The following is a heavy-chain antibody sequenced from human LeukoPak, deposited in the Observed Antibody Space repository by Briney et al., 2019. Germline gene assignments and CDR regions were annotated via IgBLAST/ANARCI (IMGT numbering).Heavy chain of an antibody. CDR2: IIPIFGTA. CDR1: GGTFSSYA. CDR3: ARRYCTNGVCHFDY. Sequence: EASVKVSCEASGGTFSSYAISWVRQAPGQGLEWMGGIIPIFGTANYAQKFQGRVTITADESTSTAYMELSSLRSEDTAVYYCARRYCTNGVCHFDYWGQGTLVTVSS. J-gene: IGHJ4*02. D-gene: IGHD2-8*01. V-gene: IGHV1-69*13.